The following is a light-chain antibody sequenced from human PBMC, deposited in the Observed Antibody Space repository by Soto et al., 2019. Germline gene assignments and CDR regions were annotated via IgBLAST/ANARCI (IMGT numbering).Light chain of an antibody. J-gene: IGLJ1*01. CDR1: SSDVGNYNL. V-gene: IGLV2-23*01. CDR2: EGS. CDR3: CSYAGSSTYV. Sequence: QSVLTQPASVSGSPGQSITISCTGTSSDVGNYNLVSWYQQHPGKAPKLMIYEGSKRPSGVSNRFSGSKSANTASLTISGLQAEDEADYHCCSYAGSSTYVFGTGTKLTVL.